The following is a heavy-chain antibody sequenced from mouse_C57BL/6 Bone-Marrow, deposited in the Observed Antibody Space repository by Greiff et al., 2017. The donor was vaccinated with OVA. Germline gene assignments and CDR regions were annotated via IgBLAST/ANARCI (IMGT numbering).Heavy chain of an antibody. CDR3: ARLVGRDYAMDY. V-gene: IGHV5-12*01. D-gene: IGHD1-1*02. CDR1: GFTFSDYY. CDR2: ISNGGGST. J-gene: IGHJ4*01. Sequence: DVKLVESGGGLVQPGGSLKLSCAASGFTFSDYYMYWVRQTPEKRLEWVAYISNGGGSTYYPDTVKGRFTISRDNAKNTLYLQMSRLKSEDTAMYYCARLVGRDYAMDYWGQGTSVTVSS.